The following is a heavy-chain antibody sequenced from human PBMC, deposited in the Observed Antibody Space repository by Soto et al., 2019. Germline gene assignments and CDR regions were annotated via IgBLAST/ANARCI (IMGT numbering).Heavy chain of an antibody. CDR3: XXXXXXAXATLDYYYFYMDV. CDR2: INPNSGVT. Sequence: QVQLVQSGAEVRKPGASVTVSCRSSGDSFNDYYIHWVRQAPGXGLEWMGWINPNSGVTKYAQKFQGWVSMTRDTSIXXXYXXXXXXXXXXXXXXXXXXXXXXAXATLDYYYFYMDVWGTGTTVTVSS. V-gene: IGHV1-2*04. J-gene: IGHJ6*03. CDR1: GDSFNDYY.